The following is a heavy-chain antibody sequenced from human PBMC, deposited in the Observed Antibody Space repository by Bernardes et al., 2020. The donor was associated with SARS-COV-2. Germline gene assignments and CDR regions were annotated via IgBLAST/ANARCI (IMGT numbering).Heavy chain of an antibody. CDR3: PRERGMGSNWYGAYQFDI. CDR1: GGSISSSSYF. D-gene: IGHD4-17*01. CDR2: IIHRGRT. J-gene: IGHJ4*02. Sequence: SETLSLTCAVYGGSISSSSYFWSWIRQPPGKGLQWNGEIIHRGRTNYNPSLKSQVSISLDTSKNQFSLKLTSVTVADAAEYYCPRERGMGSNWYGAYQFDIWGQGTRVAVSS. V-gene: IGHV4-39*07.